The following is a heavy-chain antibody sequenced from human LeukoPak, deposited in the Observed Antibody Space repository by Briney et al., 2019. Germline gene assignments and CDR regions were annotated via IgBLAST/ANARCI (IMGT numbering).Heavy chain of an antibody. Sequence: PGGSLRLSCAASGFTFSTYGMTWVRQAPGKGLEWVSAITSSGGSTYYADSVKGRFTISRDNAKNTLYLQMNSLRAEDTAVYYCARGAPAYCGGDCYFADNWGQGTLVTVSS. CDR1: GFTFSTYG. J-gene: IGHJ4*02. CDR3: ARGAPAYCGGDCYFADN. V-gene: IGHV3-23*01. CDR2: ITSSGGST. D-gene: IGHD2-21*02.